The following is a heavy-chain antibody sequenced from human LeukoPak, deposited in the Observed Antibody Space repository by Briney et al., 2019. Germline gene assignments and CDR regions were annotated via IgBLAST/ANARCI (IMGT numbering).Heavy chain of an antibody. CDR3: ARSSSIAARDFDY. Sequence: GGSLRLSCAASGYTFSSYSMNWVRQAPGKGLEWVANIKQDGSEKYYVDSVKGRFTISRDNAKNSLYLQMNSLRAEDTAVYYCARSSSIAARDFDYWGQGTLVTVSS. D-gene: IGHD6-6*01. CDR1: GYTFSSYS. V-gene: IGHV3-7*03. J-gene: IGHJ4*02. CDR2: IKQDGSEK.